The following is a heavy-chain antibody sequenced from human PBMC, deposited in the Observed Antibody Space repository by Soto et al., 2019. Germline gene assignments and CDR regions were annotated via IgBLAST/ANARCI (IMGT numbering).Heavy chain of an antibody. CDR3: ARDGVGYDFWSGYYWNYGIDV. CDR1: GGSISSGDYY. J-gene: IGHJ6*02. Sequence: SETLSLTCTVSGGSISSGDYYWSWIRQPPGKGLEWIGYIYYSGSTYYNPSLKSRVTISVDTSKNQFSLKLSSVTAADTAVYYCARDGVGYDFWSGYYWNYGIDVWGQGTTVTVS. D-gene: IGHD3-3*01. CDR2: IYYSGST. V-gene: IGHV4-30-4*01.